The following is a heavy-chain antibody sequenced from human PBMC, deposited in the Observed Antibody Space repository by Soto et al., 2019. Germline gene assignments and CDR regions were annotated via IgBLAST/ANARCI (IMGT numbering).Heavy chain of an antibody. J-gene: IGHJ4*02. CDR3: AVVPAANIDY. D-gene: IGHD2-2*01. Sequence: SETLSLTCTVSGGSISSSSYYWGWIRQPPGKGLEWIGSIYYSGSTYYNPSLKSRVTISVDTSKNQFSLKLSSVTAADTAVYYCAVVPAANIDYWGQGTLVTVSS. CDR1: GGSISSSSYY. V-gene: IGHV4-39*01. CDR2: IYYSGST.